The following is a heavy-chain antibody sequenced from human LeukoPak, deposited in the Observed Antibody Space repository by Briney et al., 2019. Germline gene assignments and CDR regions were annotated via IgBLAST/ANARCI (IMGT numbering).Heavy chain of an antibody. Sequence: SETLSLTCAVSGYSISSGHYWGWIRQPPGKGLEWIGSIYHSGSTYYNPSLKSRVTISVDTSKNQFSLKLSSVTAADTAVYYCASGYCTNGVCYEDAFDIWGQGTMVTVSS. V-gene: IGHV4-38-2*01. J-gene: IGHJ3*02. CDR1: GYSISSGHY. CDR3: ASGYCTNGVCYEDAFDI. CDR2: IYHSGST. D-gene: IGHD2-8*01.